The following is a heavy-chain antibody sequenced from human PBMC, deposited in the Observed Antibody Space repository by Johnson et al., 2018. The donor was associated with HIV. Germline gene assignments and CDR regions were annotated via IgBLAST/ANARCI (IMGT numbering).Heavy chain of an antibody. CDR3: AKEGYYYDSKNDAFDI. CDR1: GFTFDDYG. D-gene: IGHD3-22*01. J-gene: IGHJ3*02. V-gene: IGHV3-30*18. Sequence: QVQLVESGGGVVRPGGSLRLSCAASGFTFDDYGMSWVRQAPGKGLEWVAAIGYDGNDKDYADSVKGRFTISRDNSRNTLYLHLNSLRAVDTAVYYCAKEGYYYDSKNDAFDIWGQGTMVTVSS. CDR2: IGYDGNDK.